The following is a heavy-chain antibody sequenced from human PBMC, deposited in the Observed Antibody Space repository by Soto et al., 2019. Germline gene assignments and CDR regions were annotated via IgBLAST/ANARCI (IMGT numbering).Heavy chain of an antibody. D-gene: IGHD6-25*01. CDR2: IHDNGRT. V-gene: IGHV4-61*03. J-gene: IGHJ4*02. CDR1: GDSVSGNGYY. CDR3: ARPPDISGWPLDY. Sequence: SETLSLTCIVSGDSVSGNGYYWTWIRQSPGRGLEGIGYIHDNGRTRYNPSLASRVTMSRDMCENHVSLNLRYVTIADTAVYSCARPPDISGWPLDYWGQGTLVTVSS.